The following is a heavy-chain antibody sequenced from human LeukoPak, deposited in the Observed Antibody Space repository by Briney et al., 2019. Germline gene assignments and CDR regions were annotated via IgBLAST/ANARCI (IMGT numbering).Heavy chain of an antibody. J-gene: IGHJ4*02. CDR3: ARGPAANSGNYYAGDY. V-gene: IGHV3-48*04. CDR2: ISSSSSTI. D-gene: IGHD1-26*01. Sequence: GGSLRLSCAASGFTFSSYSMNWVRQAPGKGLEWVSYISSSSSTIYYADSVKGRFTISRDNAKNTLYLQMNSLKSEDSAAYYCARGPAANSGNYYAGDYWGQGTLVTVSS. CDR1: GFTFSSYS.